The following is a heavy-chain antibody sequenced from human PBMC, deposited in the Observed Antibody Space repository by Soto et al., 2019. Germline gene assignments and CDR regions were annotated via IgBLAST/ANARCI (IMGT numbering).Heavy chain of an antibody. CDR3: ARGQDQLWFGESSVGMDV. J-gene: IGHJ6*02. V-gene: IGHV1-69*01. CDR1: GGTFSSYA. Sequence: QVQLVQSGAEVKKPGSSVKVSCKASGGTFSSYAISWVRQAPGQGLEWMGGIIPIFGTANDAQKFQGRVTITADESTSTAYMELSSLRSEDTAVYYCARGQDQLWFGESSVGMDVWGQGTTVTVSS. CDR2: IIPIFGTA. D-gene: IGHD3-10*01.